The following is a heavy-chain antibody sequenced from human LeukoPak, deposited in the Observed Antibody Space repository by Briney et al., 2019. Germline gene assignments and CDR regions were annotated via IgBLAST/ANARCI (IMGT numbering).Heavy chain of an antibody. J-gene: IGHJ4*02. D-gene: IGHD2-8*02. CDR2: IRYDGSTK. V-gene: IGHV3-30*02. CDR3: AKDISWCFDY. CDR1: GFTFSNYG. Sequence: PGGSLRLSCASSGFTFSNYGMHWVRQAPCKGLEWVAFIRYDGSTKNYADSVKGRLTISRDNSKNTLYLQMNSLRAEDTAVYYCAKDISWCFDYWGQGTLVTVSS.